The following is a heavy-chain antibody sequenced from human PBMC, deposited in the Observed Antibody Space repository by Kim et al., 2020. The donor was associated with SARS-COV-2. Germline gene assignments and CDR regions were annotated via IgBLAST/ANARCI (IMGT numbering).Heavy chain of an antibody. V-gene: IGHV3-11*06. Sequence: YTNYADPVKGRFTISRDNAKNSLYLQMNSLRAEDTAVYYCARAAAAAVNYWGQGTLVTVSS. J-gene: IGHJ4*02. D-gene: IGHD6-13*01. CDR3: ARAAAAAVNY. CDR2: YT.